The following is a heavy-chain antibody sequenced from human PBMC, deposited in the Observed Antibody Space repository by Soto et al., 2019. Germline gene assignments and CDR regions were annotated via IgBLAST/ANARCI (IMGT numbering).Heavy chain of an antibody. Sequence: QVQLVESGGGVVQPGRSLRLSCTASGFTFRSYAMHWVRQAPGKGLEWVASVSYDGGNEHYADSVKGRFTISRDNSKNALSLQMNSLRVEDTAVFYCARASGYDKWHTLNYWGQGTQVTVSS. CDR3: ARASGYDKWHTLNY. CDR2: VSYDGGNE. D-gene: IGHD5-12*01. CDR1: GFTFRSYA. J-gene: IGHJ4*02. V-gene: IGHV3-30-3*01.